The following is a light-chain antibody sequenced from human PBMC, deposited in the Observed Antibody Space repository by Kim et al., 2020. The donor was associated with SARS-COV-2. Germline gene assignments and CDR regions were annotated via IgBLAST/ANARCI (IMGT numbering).Light chain of an antibody. CDR2: GRN. V-gene: IGLV3-19*01. Sequence: SSELTQDSAVSVTVGQTVKITCQGDSLSRYYASWHQQKPGQAPVLVIYGRNNRSSGSPERLSGSTSGNTASLIFIGAQAEDEADYYCSSRGSSENVLFGGGTQLTVL. J-gene: IGLJ2*01. CDR3: SSRGSSENVL. CDR1: SLSRYY.